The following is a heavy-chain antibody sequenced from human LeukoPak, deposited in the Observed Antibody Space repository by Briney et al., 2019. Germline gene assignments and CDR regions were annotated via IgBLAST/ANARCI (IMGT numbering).Heavy chain of an antibody. J-gene: IGHJ3*02. CDR3: ARPRTGNSKGAFDI. CDR2: ISAYNGYT. CDR1: GYTFTNYG. D-gene: IGHD1-1*01. V-gene: IGHV1-18*01. Sequence: ASVKVSCKASGYTFTNYGISWVRQAPGQGLEWMGWISAYNGYTDYAQKLQFRVTMTTDTSMSTAYMELRSLRSDDTAVYYCARPRTGNSKGAFDIWGQGTMVTVSS.